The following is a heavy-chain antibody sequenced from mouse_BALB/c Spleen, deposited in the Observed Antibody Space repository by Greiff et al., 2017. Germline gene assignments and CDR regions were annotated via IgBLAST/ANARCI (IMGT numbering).Heavy chain of an antibody. J-gene: IGHJ4*01. CDR3: ARSPYGIQYYYAMDY. D-gene: IGHD2-1*01. V-gene: IGHV3-2*02. CDR2: ISYSGST. Sequence: DVQLQESGPGLVKPSQSLSLTCTVTGYSITSDYAWNWIRQFPGNKLEWMGYISYSGSTSYNPSLKSRISITRDTSKNQFFLQLNSVTTEDTATYYCARSPYGIQYYYAMDYWGQGTSVTVSS. CDR1: GYSITSDYA.